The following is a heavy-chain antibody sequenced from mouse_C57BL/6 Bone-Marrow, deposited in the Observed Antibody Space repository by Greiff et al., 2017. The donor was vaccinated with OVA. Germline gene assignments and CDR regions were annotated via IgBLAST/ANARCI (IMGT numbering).Heavy chain of an antibody. CDR1: GFTFSSYA. D-gene: IGHD4-1*01. J-gene: IGHJ1*03. Sequence: EVQGVESGGGLVKPGGSLKLSCAASGFTFSSYAMSWVRQTPEKRLEWVATISDGGSYTYYPDNVKGRFTISRDNAKNNLYLQMSHLKSEDTAMYYCARERDHWYWYFDVWGTGTTVTVSS. CDR2: ISDGGSYT. CDR3: ARERDHWYWYFDV. V-gene: IGHV5-4*01.